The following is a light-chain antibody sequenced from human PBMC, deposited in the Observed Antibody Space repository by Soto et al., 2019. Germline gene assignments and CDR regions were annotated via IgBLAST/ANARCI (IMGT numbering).Light chain of an antibody. V-gene: IGKV3-11*01. CDR1: QSLSSY. CDR3: QQRINWPPT. Sequence: EIVLTPSPATLSLSPGERATLSCRASQSLSSYLAWYQQKPGQSPRLLIYDASNRATGVPARFSGSGSGTDFTLTISSLEPEDFAVYYCQQRINWPPTFGQGTKVDI. CDR2: DAS. J-gene: IGKJ1*01.